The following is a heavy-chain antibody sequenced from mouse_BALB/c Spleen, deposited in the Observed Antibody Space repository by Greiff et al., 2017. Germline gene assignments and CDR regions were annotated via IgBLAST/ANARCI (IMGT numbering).Heavy chain of an antibody. D-gene: IGHD1-1*01. CDR3: ASGSSRGYAMDY. Sequence: QVHVKQSGAELVRPGVSVKISCKGSGYTFTDYAMHWVKQSHAKSLEWIGVISTYYGDASYNQKFKGKATMTVDKSSSTAYMELARLTSEDSAIYYCASGSSRGYAMDYWGQGTSVTVSS. V-gene: IGHV1S137*01. CDR1: GYTFTDYA. CDR2: ISTYYGDA. J-gene: IGHJ4*01.